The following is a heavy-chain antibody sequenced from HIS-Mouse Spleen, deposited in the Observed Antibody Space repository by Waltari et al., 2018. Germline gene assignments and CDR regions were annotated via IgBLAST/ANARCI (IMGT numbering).Heavy chain of an antibody. CDR2: IYHSGST. J-gene: IGHJ2*01. V-gene: IGHV4-39*07. CDR3: AREIPYSSSWYDWYFDL. CDR1: GGPISRSSYY. Sequence: QLQLQESGPGLVKPSETLSLPCTFSGGPISRSSYYSGWIRQPPGKGLEWLGSIYHSGSTYYNPSLKSRVTISVDTSKNQFSLKLSSVTAADTAVYYCAREIPYSSSWYDWYFDLWGRGTLVTVSS. D-gene: IGHD6-13*01.